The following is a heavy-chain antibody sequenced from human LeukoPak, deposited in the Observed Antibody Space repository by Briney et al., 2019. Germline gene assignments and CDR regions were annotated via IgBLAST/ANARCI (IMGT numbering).Heavy chain of an antibody. J-gene: IGHJ4*02. V-gene: IGHV1-18*01. CDR1: GYTFTSYG. D-gene: IGHD3-22*01. CDR2: ISAYNGNT. CDR3: ARDWAYYYDSSDYSDY. Sequence: ASVKVSCKASGYTFTSYGISWVRQAPGRGLEWMGWISAYNGNTNYAQKLQGRVTMTTDTSTSTDYMELRSLRSDDTAVYYCARDWAYYYDSSDYSDYWGQGTLVTVSS.